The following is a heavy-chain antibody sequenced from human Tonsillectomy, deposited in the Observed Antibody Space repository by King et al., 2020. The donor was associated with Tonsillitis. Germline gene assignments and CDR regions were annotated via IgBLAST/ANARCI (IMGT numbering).Heavy chain of an antibody. V-gene: IGHV4-31*03. CDR3: ARVLSGGGDYDY. Sequence: VQLQESGPGLVKPSQTLSLTCTVSGCSISIGADYWTWIRQHPGKGLEWIGYVLNSGSTDYNPSPKNRVTISMDTSKNHFSLDLSSVTAADTAVYYCARVLSGGGDYDYWGQGTLVTVSS. CDR1: GCSISIGADY. CDR2: VLNSGST. J-gene: IGHJ4*02. D-gene: IGHD2-15*01.